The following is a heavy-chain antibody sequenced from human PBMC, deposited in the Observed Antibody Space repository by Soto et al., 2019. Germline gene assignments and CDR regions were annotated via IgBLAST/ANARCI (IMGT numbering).Heavy chain of an antibody. V-gene: IGHV6-1*01. Sequence: SQTLSLTCVISGDSVSTNSAAWVWIRQSPSRGLEWLGRTYYRSKWYNDYAVSVRSRMTINPDTSKNQFSLHLNSVTPEDTAVYYCARREHTVHYFDSWGQGTLVTVSS. CDR2: TYYRSKWYN. CDR1: GDSVSTNSAA. D-gene: IGHD4-4*01. J-gene: IGHJ4*02. CDR3: ARREHTVHYFDS.